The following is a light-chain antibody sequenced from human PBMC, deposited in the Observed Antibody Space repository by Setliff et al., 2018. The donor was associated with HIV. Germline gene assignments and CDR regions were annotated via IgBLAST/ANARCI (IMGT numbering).Light chain of an antibody. CDR3: QVWHSSSDHPYV. J-gene: IGLJ1*01. CDR2: YDS. V-gene: IGLV3-21*04. CDR1: NIGSES. Sequence: SYELTQPPSVSVAPGKTARITCGGNNIGSESVHWYQQKPGQAPVLVIYYDSDRPSGIPERFSGSKSGNTATLTISRVEAGDEADYYCQVWHSSSDHPYVFGTGTKAPS.